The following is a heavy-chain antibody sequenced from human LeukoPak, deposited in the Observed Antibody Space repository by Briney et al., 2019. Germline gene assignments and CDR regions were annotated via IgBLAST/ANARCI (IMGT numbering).Heavy chain of an antibody. CDR3: ARQRIIVTPAEFDY. D-gene: IGHD2-2*01. V-gene: IGHV4-4*07. CDR2: VFHSGRA. J-gene: IGHJ4*02. CDR1: GASIIHYY. Sequence: PSESLSLTCSVSGASIIHYYWTWIRRPAGKGLEWIGHVFHSGRAYYNPSLQSRVTMSVDTSKNQFSLNLTSVTAADTAVYYCARQRIIVTPAEFDYWGQGALVTVSS.